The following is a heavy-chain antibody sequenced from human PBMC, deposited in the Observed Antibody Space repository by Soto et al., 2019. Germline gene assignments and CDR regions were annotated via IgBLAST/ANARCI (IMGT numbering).Heavy chain of an antibody. D-gene: IGHD4-17*01. CDR2: INGGGDTT. Sequence: ESGGGLVQAGGSLRLSCVGSGFTFSSYAMSWVRQAPGKGLEWVSNINGGGDTTYYADSVKGRFTISRDNSNHTLYLQMKSLRVEDTAIYYCAKDLLRGGIDYGDYAIGDWGQGTLVTVSS. CDR3: AKDLLRGGIDYGDYAIGD. CDR1: GFTFSSYA. V-gene: IGHV3-23*01. J-gene: IGHJ4*02.